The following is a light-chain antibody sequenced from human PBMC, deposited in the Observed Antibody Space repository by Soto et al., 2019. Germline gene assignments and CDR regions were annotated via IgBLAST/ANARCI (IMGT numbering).Light chain of an antibody. CDR3: GTWDSTLNVWV. CDR2: DNN. CDR1: SSNIGNDY. Sequence: QSVLTQPPSVSAAPGQKVTISCSGSSSNIGNDYVSWYQNLPGTAPKLLIYDNNKRPSGIPDRFSGSKSGTSATLGITGLQTGDEADYYCGTWDSTLNVWVFGGGTKLPS. V-gene: IGLV1-51*01. J-gene: IGLJ3*02.